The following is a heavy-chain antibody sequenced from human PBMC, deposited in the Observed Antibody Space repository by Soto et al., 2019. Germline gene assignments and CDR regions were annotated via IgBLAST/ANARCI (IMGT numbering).Heavy chain of an antibody. J-gene: IGHJ4*02. Sequence: QVQLVQSGAELKKPGASVKVSCKASGYTFTSYDINWVRQATGQGLEWLGWMNPNSGNTGYAQKFQGRVTMTRNTSIGTAYMELSSLRSEDTAVYYCASAIAVASIGFDYWGQGTLVTVSS. CDR3: ASAIAVASIGFDY. CDR2: MNPNSGNT. V-gene: IGHV1-8*01. D-gene: IGHD6-19*01. CDR1: GYTFTSYD.